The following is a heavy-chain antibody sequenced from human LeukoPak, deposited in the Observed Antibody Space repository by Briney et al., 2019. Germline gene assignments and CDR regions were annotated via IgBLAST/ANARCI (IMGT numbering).Heavy chain of an antibody. V-gene: IGHV3-7*01. CDR3: ARVNGLWDGSGTYYFDY. CDR1: GFTFSSYW. J-gene: IGHJ4*02. CDR2: IKQDGSEK. Sequence: GGSLRLSCAASGFTFSSYWMSWVRQAPGKGLEWVANIKQDGSEKYYVDSVKGRFTISRDNAKNSLYLQMNSLRAEDTAVYYCARVNGLWDGSGTYYFDYWGQGTLVTVSS. D-gene: IGHD3-10*01.